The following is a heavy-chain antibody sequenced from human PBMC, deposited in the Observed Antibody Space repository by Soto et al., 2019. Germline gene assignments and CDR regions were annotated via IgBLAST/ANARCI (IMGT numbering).Heavy chain of an antibody. J-gene: IGHJ4*02. CDR2: IYYSGST. D-gene: IGHD3-10*01. CDR3: ARDYGSGSYGIDY. Sequence: SETLSRTCTVSGGSISSYYWSWIRQPPGKGLEWIGYIYYSGSTNFNPSLKTRVTMSVDTSKNQFSLKLSSVTAADTAVYYCARDYGSGSYGIDYWGQGTVVTVSS. CDR1: GGSISSYY. V-gene: IGHV4-59*01.